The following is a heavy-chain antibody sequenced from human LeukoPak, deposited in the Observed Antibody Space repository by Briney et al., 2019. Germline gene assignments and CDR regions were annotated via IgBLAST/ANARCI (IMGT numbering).Heavy chain of an antibody. D-gene: IGHD6-13*01. V-gene: IGHV4-34*01. CDR1: GGSFSGYY. CDR2: INHSGST. CDR3: AREGGYSSSLAY. J-gene: IGHJ4*02. Sequence: PSETLSLTCAVYGGSFSGYYWSWIRQPPGKGLEWIGEINHSGSTNYNPSLKSRVTISVDTSKNQFSLKLSSVTAADTAVYYCAREGGYSSSLAYWGQGTLVTVSS.